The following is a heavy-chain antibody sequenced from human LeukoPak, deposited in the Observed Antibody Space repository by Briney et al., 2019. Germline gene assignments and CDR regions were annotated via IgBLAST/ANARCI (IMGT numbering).Heavy chain of an antibody. V-gene: IGHV3-23*01. CDR2: ISGRSDNT. D-gene: IGHD3-9*01. CDR3: AKWGDYDVLTGYYVSDF. Sequence: GGSLRLSCAASGFIFSNYAMYWVRPAPGEGLEWVSAISGRSDNTYYADSVKGRFTLSRDSSKNTLYLQMNSLRADDTAVYYCAKWGDYDVLTGYYVSDFWGQGTLVTVSS. CDR1: GFIFSNYA. J-gene: IGHJ4*02.